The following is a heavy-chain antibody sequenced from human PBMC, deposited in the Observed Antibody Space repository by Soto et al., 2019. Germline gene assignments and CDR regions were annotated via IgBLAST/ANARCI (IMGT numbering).Heavy chain of an antibody. CDR3: ARDQSGIGYYVDWFDP. J-gene: IGHJ5*02. Sequence: QGHLVQSGAEVKKPGASVKVSCKASGYIFNNHAMHWVRQAPGQRLEWMGGINAGNGNTYYSQNFKDRVTFTRDTIATTVFMELTSLTSEDTAVYYCARDQSGIGYYVDWFDPWGQGTLVTVSS. V-gene: IGHV1-3*01. D-gene: IGHD3-10*02. CDR1: GYIFNNHA. CDR2: INAGNGNT.